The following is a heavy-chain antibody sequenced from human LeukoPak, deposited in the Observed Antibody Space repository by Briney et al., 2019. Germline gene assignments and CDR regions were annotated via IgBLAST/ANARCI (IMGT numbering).Heavy chain of an antibody. V-gene: IGHV3-7*01. D-gene: IGHD4-11*01. Sequence: GGSLRLSCAASGFTSSSYWMSWVRQAPGKGLEWVANIKQDGSEKYYVDSVKGRFTISRDNAKNSLYLQMNSLRAEDTAVYYCARDLPRTTVTTKPPGDYWGQGTLVTVSS. CDR2: IKQDGSEK. J-gene: IGHJ4*02. CDR3: ARDLPRTTVTTKPPGDY. CDR1: GFTSSSYW.